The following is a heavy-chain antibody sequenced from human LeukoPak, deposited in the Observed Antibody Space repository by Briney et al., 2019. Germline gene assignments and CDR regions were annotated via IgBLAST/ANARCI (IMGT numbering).Heavy chain of an antibody. J-gene: IGHJ3*02. Sequence: PGGSLRLSCAASGFTFSSYAMSWVRQAPGKGLEWVSAISGSGGSTYYADSVKGRFTISRDNSKNTLYLQMNSLRAEDTAVYYCAKAITMIVVVINDAFDIWGQGTMVTVSS. V-gene: IGHV3-23*01. CDR2: ISGSGGST. CDR3: AKAITMIVVVINDAFDI. CDR1: GFTFSSYA. D-gene: IGHD3-22*01.